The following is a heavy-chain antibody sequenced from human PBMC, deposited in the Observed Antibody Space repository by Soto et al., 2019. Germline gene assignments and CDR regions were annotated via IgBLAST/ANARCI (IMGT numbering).Heavy chain of an antibody. CDR1: GFSLSTSGVD. J-gene: IGHJ5*02. V-gene: IGHV2-5*02. Sequence: QITLKESGPTLVKPTQTLTLTCTFSGFSLSTSGVDVGWIRQSPGKALEWLAVIYWDDDKRYSPSLKSRLTITRDTSKNQVVLAMTNMDPVDTATYYCAHLTMFVTGTRWFDPWGEGTLVTVSS. D-gene: IGHD1-20*01. CDR2: IYWDDDK. CDR3: AHLTMFVTGTRWFDP.